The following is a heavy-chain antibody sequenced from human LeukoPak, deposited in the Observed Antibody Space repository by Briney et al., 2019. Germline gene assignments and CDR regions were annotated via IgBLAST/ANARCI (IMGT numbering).Heavy chain of an antibody. V-gene: IGHV3-7*01. CDR2: IKQDGSEK. CDR3: ARTVVVPAAIVGAFDYYYGMDV. J-gene: IGHJ6*02. D-gene: IGHD2-2*01. CDR1: GFTFSSYW. Sequence: GGSLRLSCAASGFTFSSYWMSWVRQAPGKGLEWVANIKQDGSEKYYVDSVKGRFTISRDNAKNSLYLQMNSLRAEGTAVYYCARTVVVPAAIVGAFDYYYGMDVWGQGTTVTVSS.